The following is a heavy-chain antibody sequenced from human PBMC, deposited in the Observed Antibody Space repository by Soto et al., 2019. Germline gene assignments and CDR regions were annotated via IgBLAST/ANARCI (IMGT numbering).Heavy chain of an antibody. CDR3: ARVPPHYDFWSGYAAPSFDY. CDR2: IYYSGST. D-gene: IGHD3-3*01. V-gene: IGHV4-59*01. Sequence: SETLSLTCTVSGGSISSYYWSWIRQPPGKGLEWIGYIYYSGSTNYNPSLKSRVTISVDTSKNQFSLKLSSVTAADTAVYYCARVPPHYDFWSGYAAPSFDYWGQGTLVTVSS. CDR1: GGSISSYY. J-gene: IGHJ4*02.